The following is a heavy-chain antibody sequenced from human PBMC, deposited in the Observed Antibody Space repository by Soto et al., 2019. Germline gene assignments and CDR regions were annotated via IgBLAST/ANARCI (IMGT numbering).Heavy chain of an antibody. Sequence: PGGSLILSCAVSGVTLSNVWMNWVRQAPGKGPEWVGRIKSKTDGGTVEYAAPVKDRFTISRDDSENTLYLQMNSLKSEDTAVYYCSHGYYQYFESWGQGTLVTVSS. CDR3: SHGYYQYFES. D-gene: IGHD5-18*01. CDR2: IKSKTDGGTV. V-gene: IGHV3-15*07. CDR1: GVTLSNVW. J-gene: IGHJ4*02.